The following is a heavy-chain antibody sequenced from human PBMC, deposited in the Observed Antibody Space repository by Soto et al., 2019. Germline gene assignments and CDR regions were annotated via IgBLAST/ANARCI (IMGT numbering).Heavy chain of an antibody. CDR2: IIAGNGNT. J-gene: IGHJ4*02. D-gene: IGHD4-4*01. CDR1: GYTFTNYA. V-gene: IGHV1-3*01. CDR3: ASDRGNYFPYFDY. Sequence: QVQLVQSGAEVRKPGASVKVSCKASGYTFTNYAMHWVRQAPGQRLEWMGWIIAGNGNTKYSQSFQGRVTITGDTYARTSYMERRRLRSADTDVYYCASDRGNYFPYFDYWGQGTLVTVSS.